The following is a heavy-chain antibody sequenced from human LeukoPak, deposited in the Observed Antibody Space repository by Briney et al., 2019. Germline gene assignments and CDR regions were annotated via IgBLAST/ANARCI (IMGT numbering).Heavy chain of an antibody. CDR1: GFTFSNYA. V-gene: IGHV3-23*01. CDR3: AKTGGMEAADY. CDR2: ISGSGGST. D-gene: IGHD4-23*01. Sequence: GGSLRLSCAASGFTFSNYAMSWVRQAPGKGLEWVSSISGSGGSTYYADSVKGRFTISRDNSKNTLYLQMNSLGAEDTAVYYCAKTGGMEAADYWGQGTLVTVSS. J-gene: IGHJ4*02.